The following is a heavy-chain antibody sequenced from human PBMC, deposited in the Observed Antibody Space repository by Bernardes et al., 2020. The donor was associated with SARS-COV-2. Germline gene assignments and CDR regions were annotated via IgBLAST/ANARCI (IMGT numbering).Heavy chain of an antibody. V-gene: IGHV3-23*01. J-gene: IGHJ6*02. D-gene: IGHD2-21*01. CDR2: ISGSGDST. CDR3: AKNLESVALGLFYYYGLDV. Sequence: GGSLRLSCAASGFTFNTYAMNWVRQAPGKGLEWVSAISGSGDSTYYADSVKGRFTISRDNSKNTLYLQMNSLGAEDTALYYCAKNLESVALGLFYYYGLDVWGQGTTVTVSS. CDR1: GFTFNTYA.